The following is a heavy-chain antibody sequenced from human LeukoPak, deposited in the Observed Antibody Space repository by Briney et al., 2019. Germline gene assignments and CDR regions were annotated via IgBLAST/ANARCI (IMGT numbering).Heavy chain of an antibody. V-gene: IGHV4-59*11. CDR1: GGSISSHY. J-gene: IGHJ4*02. CDR2: IYYSGST. Sequence: PSETLSLTCTVSGGSISSHYWSWIRQPPGKGLEWIGYIYYSGSTNYNPSLKSRVTISVDTSKNQFSLKLSSVTAADTAVYYCARGYYGSGHSDYWGQGTLVTVSS. D-gene: IGHD3-10*01. CDR3: ARGYYGSGHSDY.